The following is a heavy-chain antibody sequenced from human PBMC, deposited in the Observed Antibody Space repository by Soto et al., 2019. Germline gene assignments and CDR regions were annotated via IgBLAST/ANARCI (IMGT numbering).Heavy chain of an antibody. V-gene: IGHV3-48*02. Sequence: GGSLRLSCAASGFTFTSNSMNWVRQAPGKGLEWISYITSSSSTIYYADSVKGRFTISRDNAKNSLYPQMNSLRDDDTAVYYCARGRVGTAYFDYWRHGALVTVSS. CDR2: ITSSSSTI. J-gene: IGHJ4*01. CDR1: GFTFTSNS. CDR3: ARGRVGTAYFDY. D-gene: IGHD2-21*02.